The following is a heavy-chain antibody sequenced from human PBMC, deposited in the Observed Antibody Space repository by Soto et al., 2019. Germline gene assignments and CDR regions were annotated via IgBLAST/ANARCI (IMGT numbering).Heavy chain of an antibody. CDR3: AKDEGGWYQFFDY. CDR2: IGGSGGST. J-gene: IGHJ4*02. CDR1: GFTFSSYA. Sequence: GGSLRLSCSASGFTFSSYAMHWVRQAPGKGLECVSAIGGSGGSTYYADSVKGRFTISRDNSKNTLYLQMNSLRAEDTAVYYCAKDEGGWYQFFDYWGQGTLVTVSS. D-gene: IGHD6-19*01. V-gene: IGHV3-64*04.